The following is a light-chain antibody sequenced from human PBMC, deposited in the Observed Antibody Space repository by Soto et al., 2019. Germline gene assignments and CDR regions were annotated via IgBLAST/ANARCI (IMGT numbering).Light chain of an antibody. J-gene: IGLJ2*01. CDR1: SSNIGNNY. V-gene: IGLV1-51*01. CDR2: DNN. CDR3: GTWASSLSAHVV. Sequence: QSVLTQPPSVSAAPGKKVTISGSGSSSNIGNNYVSWYQQLPGTAPKLLIYDNNKRPSGIPDRFSGSKSGTSATLGITGLQTGDEADYYCGTWASSLSAHVVFGGGTKLTVL.